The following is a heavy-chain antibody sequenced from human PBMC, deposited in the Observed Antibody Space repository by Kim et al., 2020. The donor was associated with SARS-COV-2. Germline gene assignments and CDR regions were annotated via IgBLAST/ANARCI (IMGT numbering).Heavy chain of an antibody. V-gene: IGHV1-69*13. CDR1: GGTFSSHA. J-gene: IGHJ6*02. Sequence: SVKVSCKASGGTFSSHAISWVRQAPGQGLECMGGIIPIFGTTNYAQKFQGRVTTTADESTSTAYMELSSLRSEDTAVYYCARGGRGYYGSGSALYYYYAMDVWGQGTTVTVSS. CDR2: IIPIFGTT. CDR3: ARGGRGYYGSGSALYYYYAMDV. D-gene: IGHD3-10*01.